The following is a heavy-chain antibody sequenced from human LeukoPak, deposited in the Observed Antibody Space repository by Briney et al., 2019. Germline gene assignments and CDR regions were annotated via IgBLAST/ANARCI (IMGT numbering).Heavy chain of an antibody. CDR2: ISGSGGST. J-gene: IGHJ4*02. D-gene: IGHD5-12*01. CDR3: ARGEGYGGGYDSGSDLFDY. CDR1: GFTFSSYA. V-gene: IGHV3-23*01. Sequence: QPGGSLRLSCAASGFTFSSYAMSWVRQAPGKGLEWVSAISGSGGSTYYADSVRGRFTISRDNSKNTLYLQMNSLRAEDTAVYYCARGEGYGGGYDSGSDLFDYWGQGTLVTVSS.